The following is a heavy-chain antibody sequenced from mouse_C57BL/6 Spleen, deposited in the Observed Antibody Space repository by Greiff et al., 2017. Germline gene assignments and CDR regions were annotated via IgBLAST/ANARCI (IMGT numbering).Heavy chain of an antibody. CDR2: IYPSDSET. J-gene: IGHJ4*01. V-gene: IGHV1-61*01. D-gene: IGHD3-2*02. CDR1: GYTFTSYW. Sequence: QVQLQQPGAELVRPGSSVKLSCKASGYTFTSYWMDWVKQRPGQGLEWIGNIYPSDSETHYNQKFKDKATLTVDKSSSTAYMQLSSLTSEDSAVYYCARGGGQLRLGDYWGQGTSVTVSA. CDR3: ARGGGQLRLGDY.